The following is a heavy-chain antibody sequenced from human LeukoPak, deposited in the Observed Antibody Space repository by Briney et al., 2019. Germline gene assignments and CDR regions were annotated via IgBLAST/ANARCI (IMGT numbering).Heavy chain of an antibody. CDR3: AREGYGSGSYLDY. CDR2: IYHSGST. V-gene: IGHV4-4*02. J-gene: IGHJ4*02. D-gene: IGHD3-10*01. CDR1: GGSISSSNW. Sequence: PSGTLSLTCAVSGGSISSSNWWSWVRQPPGKGLEWIGEIYHSGSTNYNPSLKSRVTISVDKSKNQFSLKLSSVTAADTAVYYCAREGYGSGSYLDYWGQGTLVTVSS.